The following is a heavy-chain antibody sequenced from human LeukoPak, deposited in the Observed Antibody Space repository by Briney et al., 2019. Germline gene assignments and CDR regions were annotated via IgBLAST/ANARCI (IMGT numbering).Heavy chain of an antibody. Sequence: ASVKVSCKASGYTFTAYYMHWVRQAPGQGLEWMGRINPNSGDTIYAQNFQGRVTVTRDTSISTAYMELSSLRSEDTAVYYCARQRLQFALYDYWGQGTLVTVSS. CDR1: GYTFTAYY. D-gene: IGHD6-25*01. V-gene: IGHV1-2*06. CDR3: ARQRLQFALYDY. CDR2: INPNSGDT. J-gene: IGHJ4*02.